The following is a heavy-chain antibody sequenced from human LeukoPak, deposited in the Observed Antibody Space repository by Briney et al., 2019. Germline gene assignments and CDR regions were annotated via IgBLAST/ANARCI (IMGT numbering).Heavy chain of an antibody. J-gene: IGHJ4*02. Sequence: SETLSLTCTVSGGSISSSSYYWGWIRQPPGKGLEWIGSIYYSGSTYYNPSLKSRVTISVDTSKNQFSLKLSSVTAADTAVYYCARVNTGYCSSTSCSYFGYWGQGTLVTVSS. V-gene: IGHV4-39*07. D-gene: IGHD2-2*01. CDR1: GGSISSSSYY. CDR2: IYYSGST. CDR3: ARVNTGYCSSTSCSYFGY.